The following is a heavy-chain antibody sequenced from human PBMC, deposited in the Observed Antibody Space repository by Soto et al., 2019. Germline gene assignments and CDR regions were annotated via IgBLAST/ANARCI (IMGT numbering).Heavy chain of an antibody. CDR1: GFTFSSYA. V-gene: IGHV3-30-3*01. J-gene: IGHJ4*02. CDR2: ISYDGSNK. Sequence: GSLRLSCAASGFTFSSYAMHWVRQAPGKGLEWVAVISYDGSNKYYADSVKGRFTISRDNSKNTLYLQMNSLRAEDTAVYYCARDGQRAFDYWGQGTLVTVSS. CDR3: ARDGQRAFDY.